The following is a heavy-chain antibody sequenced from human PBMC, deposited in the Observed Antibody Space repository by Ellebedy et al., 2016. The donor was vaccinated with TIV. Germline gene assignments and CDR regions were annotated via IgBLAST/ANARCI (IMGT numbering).Heavy chain of an antibody. CDR2: ISAYNGNT. Sequence: ASVKVSCXASGGTFSSYAISWVRQAPGQGLEWMGWISAYNGNTNYAQKLQGRVTMTTDTSTSTAYMELRSLRSDDTAVYYCARAYYYGSGSYYKGFDYWGQGTLVTVSS. J-gene: IGHJ4*02. V-gene: IGHV1-18*01. CDR1: GGTFSSYA. CDR3: ARAYYYGSGSYYKGFDY. D-gene: IGHD3-10*01.